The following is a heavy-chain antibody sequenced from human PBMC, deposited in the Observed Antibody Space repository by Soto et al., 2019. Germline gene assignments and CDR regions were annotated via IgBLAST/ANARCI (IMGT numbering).Heavy chain of an antibody. CDR2: IIPIFGTA. CDR3: ARVSLAARPAYYCYYGMDV. V-gene: IGHV1-69*12. Sequence: QVQLVQSGAEVKKPGSSVKVSCKASGGTFSSYAISWVRQAPGQGLEWMGGIIPIFGTANYAQKFQGRVTITADESTSTAYMELSSLRSEDTAGYYCARVSLAARPAYYCYYGMDVWGQGPTVTVSS. D-gene: IGHD6-6*01. CDR1: GGTFSSYA. J-gene: IGHJ6*02.